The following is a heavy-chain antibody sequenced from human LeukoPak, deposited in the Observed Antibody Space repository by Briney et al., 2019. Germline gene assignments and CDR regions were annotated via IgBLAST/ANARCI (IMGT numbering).Heavy chain of an antibody. CDR2: ISYDGSNK. V-gene: IGHV3-30*04. CDR3: ARDTQDYFDY. Sequence: GGSLRLSCAASGFTFSSYAMHWVRQAPGKGLEWVAVISYDGSNKYYADSVKGRFTISRDNSKNTLYLQMSSLRAEDTAVYYCARDTQDYFDYWGQGTLVTVSS. CDR1: GFTFSSYA. J-gene: IGHJ4*02.